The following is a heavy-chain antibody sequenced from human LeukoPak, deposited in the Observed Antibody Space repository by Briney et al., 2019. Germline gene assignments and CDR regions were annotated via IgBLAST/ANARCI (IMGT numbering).Heavy chain of an antibody. CDR3: ARVLSSWPYYYYMDV. CDR1: GGSISSYY. D-gene: IGHD6-13*01. V-gene: IGHV4-59*01. CDR2: IYYSGST. J-gene: IGHJ6*03. Sequence: PSETLSLTCTVSGGSISSYYWSWIRQPPGKGLDWIGYIYYSGSTNYNPSLKSRVTISVDTSKNQFSLKLSSVTAADTAVYYCARVLSSWPYYYYMDVWGKGTTVTVSS.